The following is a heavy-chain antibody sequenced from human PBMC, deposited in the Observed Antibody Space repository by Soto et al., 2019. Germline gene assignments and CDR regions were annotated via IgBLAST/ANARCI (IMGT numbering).Heavy chain of an antibody. CDR3: ARDYYGSGSYYY. CDR2: IYYSGST. Sequence: QVQLQESGTGLVKPSETLSLTCTVSGGSVSSVSYYWSWIRQPPGKGLEWIGYIYYSGSTNYNPSLKRRVTIAVDTSKNQFSLKLSSVNAADTAGYYCARDYYGSGSYYYWGQGPLVTVSS. V-gene: IGHV4-61*01. D-gene: IGHD3-10*01. CDR1: GGSVSSVSYY. J-gene: IGHJ4*02.